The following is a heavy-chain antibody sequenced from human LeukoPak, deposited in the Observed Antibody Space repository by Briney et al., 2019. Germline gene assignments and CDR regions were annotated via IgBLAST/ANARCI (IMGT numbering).Heavy chain of an antibody. Sequence: GGSLRLSCAASGFTFSDYYMSWIRQAPGKGLEWVSYISSSSSHTDYTDSVKGRFTISRDNAKKSLYLQMTSLRAEDTAVYHCARGGCSGGSCYFGLFDPWGQGTLVTVSS. J-gene: IGHJ5*02. CDR3: ARGGCSGGSCYFGLFDP. D-gene: IGHD2-15*01. CDR1: GFTFSDYY. CDR2: ISSSSSHT. V-gene: IGHV3-11*05.